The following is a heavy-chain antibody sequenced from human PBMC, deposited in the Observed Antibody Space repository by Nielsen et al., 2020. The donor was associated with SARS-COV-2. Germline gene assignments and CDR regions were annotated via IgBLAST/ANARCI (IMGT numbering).Heavy chain of an antibody. V-gene: IGHV3-21*01. CDR1: GFNFSQYT. CDR3: VRESSTYYIDY. D-gene: IGHD2-15*01. J-gene: IGHJ4*02. CDR2: ISSYSNYK. Sequence: GESLKTSREASGFNFSQYTMNWVRQAPGQGLEWASSISSYSNYKQYADSVKGRFAISRDNAKSSLYLQMSSLRAEDTGVYYCVRESSTYYIDYWGQGILVTVSS.